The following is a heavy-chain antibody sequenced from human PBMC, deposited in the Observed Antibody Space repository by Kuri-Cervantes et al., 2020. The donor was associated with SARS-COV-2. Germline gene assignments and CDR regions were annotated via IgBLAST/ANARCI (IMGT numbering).Heavy chain of an antibody. CDR1: GFTFDDYG. CDR2: INWSDTST. V-gene: IGHV3-20*01. D-gene: IGHD3-22*01. J-gene: IGHJ5*02. CDR3: ARGAHYYDSSSYPEWFDP. Sequence: GESLKISCTASGFTFDDYGMSWVRQAPGKGLEWVSGINWSDTSTGYADSVKGRFTISRDNAKNSVYLQMNSLRAEDTALCHCARGAHYYDSSSYPEWFDPWGQGTLVTVSS.